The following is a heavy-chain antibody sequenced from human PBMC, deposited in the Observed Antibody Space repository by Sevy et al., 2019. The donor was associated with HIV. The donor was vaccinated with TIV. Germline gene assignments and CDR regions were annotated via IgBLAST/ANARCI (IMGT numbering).Heavy chain of an antibody. Sequence: ASVKFSCKVSGYTLTHLSMNWVRQAPGKGLEGMGSFDPEDGETIYARKFQGRVTMTEDRSTATAYMDLSSLRSEDTDVYYCATTKDYYESSGYPFDVWGQGTLVTVSS. CDR3: ATTKDYYESSGYPFDV. CDR2: FDPEDGET. J-gene: IGHJ4*02. CDR1: GYTLTHLS. V-gene: IGHV1-24*01. D-gene: IGHD3-22*01.